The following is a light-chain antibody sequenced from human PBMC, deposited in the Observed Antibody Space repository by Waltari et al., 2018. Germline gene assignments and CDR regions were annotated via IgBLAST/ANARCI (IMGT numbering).Light chain of an antibody. J-gene: IGKJ3*01. V-gene: IGKV3-20*01. CDR2: GAS. CDR3: QQYAKTPFT. CDR1: QSLSNKY. Sequence: EVVLTQSPGTLSLSPGERATLSCGASQSLSNKYLAWYQQKVGQAPRLLIYGASNSATGIPDRFSGSGSGTDFTLTISRLEPEDFAVYYCQQYAKTPFTFGPGTKVDIK.